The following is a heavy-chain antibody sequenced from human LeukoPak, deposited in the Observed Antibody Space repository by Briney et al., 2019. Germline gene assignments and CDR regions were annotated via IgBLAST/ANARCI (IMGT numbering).Heavy chain of an antibody. CDR3: ATDRGYCSSTSCYDPCYYYGMDV. CDR1: GYTLTELS. CDR2: FDPEDGET. D-gene: IGHD2-2*01. J-gene: IGHJ6*02. Sequence: ASVKLSCKVSGYTLTELSMHWVRQAPGKGLEWMGGFDPEDGETIYAQKFQGRVTMTEDTSTDTAYMELSSLRSEDTAVYYCATDRGYCSSTSCYDPCYYYGMDVWGQGTTVTVSS. V-gene: IGHV1-24*01.